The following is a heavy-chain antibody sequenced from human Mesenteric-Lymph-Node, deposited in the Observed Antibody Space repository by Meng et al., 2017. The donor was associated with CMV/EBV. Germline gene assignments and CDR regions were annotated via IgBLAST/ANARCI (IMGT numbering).Heavy chain of an antibody. Sequence: SETLSLTCTVSGGYISGYYWSWIRQSPGKGLEWIGYIYYTGRTNYNPSLKSRVTISVDTSKNQFSLKLSSVTAADTAVYYCAREWSTWQPFDYWGQGTLVTVSS. V-gene: IGHV4-59*01. CDR1: GGYISGYY. CDR2: IYYTGRT. J-gene: IGHJ4*02. D-gene: IGHD2-15*01. CDR3: AREWSTWQPFDY.